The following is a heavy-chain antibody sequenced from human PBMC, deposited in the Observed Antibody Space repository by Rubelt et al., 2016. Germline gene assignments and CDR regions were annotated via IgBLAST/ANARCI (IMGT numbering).Heavy chain of an antibody. Sequence: QVQLVQSGAEVKKPGSSVKVSCKASGGTFSSYAISWVRQAPGQGLEWMGGIIPIFGTATYAQKFQGRVTITADESTSTAYMELSSLRSEDTAVYYCARASSTSYWEGWFDPWGQGTLVTVSS. CDR1: GGTFSSYA. V-gene: IGHV1-69*01. CDR2: IIPIFGTA. J-gene: IGHJ5*02. CDR3: ARASSTSYWEGWFDP. D-gene: IGHD2-2*01.